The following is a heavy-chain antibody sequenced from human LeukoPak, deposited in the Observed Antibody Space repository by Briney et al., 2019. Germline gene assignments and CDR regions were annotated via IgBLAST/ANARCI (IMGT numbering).Heavy chain of an antibody. CDR3: ATRLTYDDYLES. Sequence: PSGTLSLTCTVSGGSISNPTWWNWVRQAPGKGLEWIGEIYHNGNTNYNPSLKSRVTLSVDKSKNQFSLNLEAVTAADTAIYYCATRLTYDDYLESWGQGTLVTVSS. CDR1: GGSISNPTW. V-gene: IGHV4-4*02. J-gene: IGHJ4*02. CDR2: IYHNGNT. D-gene: IGHD3-3*01.